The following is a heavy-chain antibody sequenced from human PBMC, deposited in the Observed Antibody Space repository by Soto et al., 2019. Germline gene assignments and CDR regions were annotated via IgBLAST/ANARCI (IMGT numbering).Heavy chain of an antibody. Sequence: ASVKVSCKASGYTFTSYGISLVRQAPGQGLEWMGWISAYNGNTNYAQKLQGRVTMTTDTSTSTAYMELRSLRSDDTAVYYCARGHYDILTRSDFEYWGQGTLVTVSS. CDR3: ARGHYDILTRSDFEY. V-gene: IGHV1-18*01. J-gene: IGHJ4*02. CDR1: GYTFTSYG. D-gene: IGHD3-9*01. CDR2: ISAYNGNT.